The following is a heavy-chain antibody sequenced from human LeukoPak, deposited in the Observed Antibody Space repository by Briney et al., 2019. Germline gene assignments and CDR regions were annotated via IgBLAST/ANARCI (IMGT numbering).Heavy chain of an antibody. Sequence: GGSLRLSCAASGFTFSSYSMNWVRQAPGKGLEWVSSISSSSSYIYYADSVKGRFTISRDNAKNSLYLQMNSLRAEDTAVYYCARDLPYYDILTGYSYGMDVWGQGTTVTVSS. V-gene: IGHV3-21*01. CDR3: ARDLPYYDILTGYSYGMDV. CDR1: GFTFSSYS. D-gene: IGHD3-9*01. CDR2: ISSSSSYI. J-gene: IGHJ6*02.